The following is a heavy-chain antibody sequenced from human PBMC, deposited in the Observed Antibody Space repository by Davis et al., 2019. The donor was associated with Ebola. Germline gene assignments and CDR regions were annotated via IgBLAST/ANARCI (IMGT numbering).Heavy chain of an antibody. CDR3: ATYYGAGYYYFDY. D-gene: IGHD3-10*01. CDR2: IYPGDSDT. Sequence: GESLKISCKGSGYSFTKYWIGWVRQMPGSGLEWMGTIYPGDSDTIYSLSFQGQVTISADKSISTAYLQWSSLKASDTAMYYCATYYGAGYYYFDYWGQGTLVTVSS. V-gene: IGHV5-51*01. J-gene: IGHJ4*02. CDR1: GYSFTKYW.